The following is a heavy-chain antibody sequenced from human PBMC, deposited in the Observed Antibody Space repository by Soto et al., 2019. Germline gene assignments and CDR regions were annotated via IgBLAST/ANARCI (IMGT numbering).Heavy chain of an antibody. J-gene: IGHJ6*02. CDR3: ARALIQLWPHYYYGMDV. V-gene: IGHV4-30-4*01. CDR1: GGSISSGDYY. Sequence: SETLSLTCTVSGGSISSGDYYWSWIRQPPGKGLEWIGYIYYSGTTYYNPSLKSRVTISVDTSKNQFSLKLSSVTAADTAVYYCARALIQLWPHYYYGMDVWGQGTTVTVSS. CDR2: IYYSGTT. D-gene: IGHD5-18*01.